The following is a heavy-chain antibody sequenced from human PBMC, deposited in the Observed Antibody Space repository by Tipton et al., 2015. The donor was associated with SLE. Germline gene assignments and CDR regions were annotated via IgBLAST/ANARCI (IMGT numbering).Heavy chain of an antibody. J-gene: IGHJ4*02. D-gene: IGHD6-13*01. CDR1: GGSFSGYY. CDR2: INHSGST. Sequence: TLSLTCAVYGGSFSGYYWSWIRQPPGKGLEWIGEINHSGSTNYNPSLKSRVTISVDTSKNQFSLKLSSVTAADTAVYYCANVRRWGTGAGATGIAAAGSQFWGQGTLVTVSS. CDR3: ANVRRWGTGAGATGIAAAGSQF. V-gene: IGHV4-34*01.